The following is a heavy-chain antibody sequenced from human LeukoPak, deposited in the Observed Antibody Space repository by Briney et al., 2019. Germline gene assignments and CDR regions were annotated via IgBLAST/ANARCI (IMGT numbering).Heavy chain of an antibody. CDR2: INPNSGGT. V-gene: IGHV1-2*02. J-gene: IGHJ4*02. CDR3: ARVVTPYRGYFDY. D-gene: IGHD2-15*01. CDR1: GYTFTGYY. Sequence: ASVKVSCRASGYTFTGYYMQWVRQAPGQGLEWMGWINPNSGGTNYAQKFQGRVTMTRDTSISTAYTELSRLRSDDTAVYYCARVVTPYRGYFDYWGQGTLVTVSS.